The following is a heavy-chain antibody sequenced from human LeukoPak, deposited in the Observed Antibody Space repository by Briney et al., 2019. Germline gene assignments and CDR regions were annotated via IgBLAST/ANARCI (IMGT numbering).Heavy chain of an antibody. CDR3: ARVPEQQLVHDGYYFDY. CDR2: INPNSGGT. D-gene: IGHD6-13*01. V-gene: IGHV1-2*02. Sequence: GASVKVSCKASGYTFTGYYMHWVRQAPGQGLEWMGWINPNSGGTNYAQKFQGRVTTTRDTSISTAYMELSRLRSDDTAVYYCARVPEQQLVHDGYYFDYWGQGTLVTVSS. CDR1: GYTFTGYY. J-gene: IGHJ4*02.